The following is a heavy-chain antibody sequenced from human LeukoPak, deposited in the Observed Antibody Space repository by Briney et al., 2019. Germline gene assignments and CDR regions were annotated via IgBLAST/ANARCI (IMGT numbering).Heavy chain of an antibody. V-gene: IGHV3-23*01. CDR2: ISGSGGST. CDR3: ARDRVNWNDVGGLFDY. J-gene: IGHJ4*02. CDR1: GFTFSSYA. Sequence: GGSLRLSCAASGFTFSSYAMSWVRQAPGKGLEWVSSISGSGGSTSYADSVKGRFTFSRDNSKNTLYLQMNSLRAEDTAVYYCARDRVNWNDVGGLFDYWGQGALVTVSS. D-gene: IGHD1-1*01.